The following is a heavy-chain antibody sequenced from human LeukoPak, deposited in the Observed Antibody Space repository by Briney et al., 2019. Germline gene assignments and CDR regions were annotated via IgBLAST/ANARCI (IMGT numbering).Heavy chain of an antibody. Sequence: SQTLSLTCTVSGGSISSGGYYWSWIRQPPGKGLEWIGYIYHSGSTYYNPSLKSRVTISVDRSKNQFSLKLSSVTAADTAVYYCARVPDLEAPGYFDHWGQGTLVTVSS. CDR1: GGSISSGGYY. CDR3: ARVPDLEAPGYFDH. J-gene: IGHJ4*02. V-gene: IGHV4-30-2*01. D-gene: IGHD3-3*01. CDR2: IYHSGST.